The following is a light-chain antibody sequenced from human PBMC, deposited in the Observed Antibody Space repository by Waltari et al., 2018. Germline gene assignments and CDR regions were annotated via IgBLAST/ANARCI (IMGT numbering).Light chain of an antibody. Sequence: QLVLTQSPSASPSLGAPVKLTCTLSTGHSSNIIAWLQQQPGKGPRYLMQVNSDGSHRKGDEIPDRFSGSSSGAERYLTISSLQSEDEADYYCETGGHGTWVFGGGTKLTVL. CDR3: ETGGHGTWV. CDR1: TGHSSNI. J-gene: IGLJ3*02. CDR2: VNSDGSH. V-gene: IGLV4-69*01.